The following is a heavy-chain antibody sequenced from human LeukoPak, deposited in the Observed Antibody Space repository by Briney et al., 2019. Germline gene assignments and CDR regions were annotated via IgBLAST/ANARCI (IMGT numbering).Heavy chain of an antibody. CDR2: ISAYNGYT. CDR1: GYTFTSYG. J-gene: IGHJ6*03. V-gene: IGHV1-18*01. D-gene: IGHD3-22*01. CDR3: ARSNFYDSSGYYSTTPHYYYYYMDV. Sequence: ASVKVSCKASGYTFTSYGLSWVRQAPGQGLEWMGWISAYNGYTNYAQQLQGRVTMTTDTSTSTAYMELRSLRSDDTAVYYCARSNFYDSSGYYSTTPHYYYYYMDVWGKGTTVTVSS.